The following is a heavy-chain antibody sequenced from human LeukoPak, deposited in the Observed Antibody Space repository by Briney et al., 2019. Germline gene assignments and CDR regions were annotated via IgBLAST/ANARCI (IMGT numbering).Heavy chain of an antibody. CDR1: VFTFSRYC. J-gene: IGHJ5*02. CDR3: ARSVGGNWFDP. D-gene: IGHD3-3*01. V-gene: IGHV3-74*01. Sequence: GGSLRLSCAASVFTFSRYCMHCVRQAPGKGLVWVSRINSDGSSTSYADSVKGRFTISRDNAKNTLYLQMNSLRAEDTAVYYCARSVGGNWFDPWGQGTLVTVSS. CDR2: INSDGSST.